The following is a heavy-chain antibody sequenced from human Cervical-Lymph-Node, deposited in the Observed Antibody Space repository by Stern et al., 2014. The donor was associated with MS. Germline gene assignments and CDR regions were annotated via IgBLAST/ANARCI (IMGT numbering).Heavy chain of an antibody. D-gene: IGHD4-11*01. CDR2: IIPIFDTP. J-gene: IGHJ3*01. CDR3: VLPSTVTTAAFDV. CDR1: GGTFSTFS. V-gene: IGHV1-69*06. Sequence: VQLLQSGAEVKQPGSSVTVSCKASGGTFSTFSINWVRQVPGQSLEWMGGIIPIFDTPNCAQKFQGRVTITADSSTSTVYMALNSLRFDDTAVYYCVLPSTVTTAAFDVWGRGTMVTVSS.